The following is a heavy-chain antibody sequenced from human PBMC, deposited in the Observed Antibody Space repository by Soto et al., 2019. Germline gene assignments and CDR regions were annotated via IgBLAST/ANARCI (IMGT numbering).Heavy chain of an antibody. CDR1: GGSISSYY. V-gene: IGHV4-59*01. D-gene: IGHD5-18*01. CDR2: IYYSGST. J-gene: IGHJ4*02. Sequence: QVQLQESGPGLVKPSETLSLICTVSGGSISSYYWSWIRQPPGKGLECIGYIYYSGSTNYNPSLKSRVTISVDTSKNPFSLKLSSVTAADTAVYYCARFPRGYSYGHFDYWGQGTLVTVSS. CDR3: ARFPRGYSYGHFDY.